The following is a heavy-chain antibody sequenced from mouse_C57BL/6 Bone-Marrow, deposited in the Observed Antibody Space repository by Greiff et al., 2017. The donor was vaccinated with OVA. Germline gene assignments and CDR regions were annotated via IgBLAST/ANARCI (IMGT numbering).Heavy chain of an antibody. CDR3: ARWDYDGY. V-gene: IGHV1-26*01. J-gene: IGHJ2*01. D-gene: IGHD2-4*01. CDR2: INPNNGGT. Sequence: EVKLQQSGPELVKPGASVKISCKASGYTFTDYYMNWVKQSHGKSLEWIGDINPNNGGTSYNQKFKGKATLTVDKSSSTAYMELRSLTSEDSAVYYCARWDYDGYWGQGTTLTVSS. CDR1: GYTFTDYY.